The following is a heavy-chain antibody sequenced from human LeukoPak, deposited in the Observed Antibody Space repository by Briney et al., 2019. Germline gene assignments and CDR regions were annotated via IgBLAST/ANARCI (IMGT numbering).Heavy chain of an antibody. CDR3: ARDGVPAAIDYYYYYYMDV. D-gene: IGHD2-2*01. V-gene: IGHV3-21*01. CDR1: GFTFSSYS. Sequence: PGGSLRLSCAASGFTFSSYSMNWVRQAPGKGLEWVSSISRSSSYIYYADSVKGRFTISRDNAKNSLYLQMNSLRAEDTAVYYCARDGVPAAIDYYYYYYMDVWGKGTTVTISS. CDR2: ISRSSSYI. J-gene: IGHJ6*03.